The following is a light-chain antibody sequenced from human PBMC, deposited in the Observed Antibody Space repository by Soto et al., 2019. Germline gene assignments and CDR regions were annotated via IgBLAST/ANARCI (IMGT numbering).Light chain of an antibody. Sequence: EIVLTQSPCILSWSQRERATLXCMARQSVSNDFLAWYQQKPGQAPRLLIYGASTGANDVPDRFSGSGSGADFTLTISRLEPEDFAVYYCQQYGRSPPRTFGQGTKVDIK. CDR1: QSVSNDF. CDR3: QQYGRSPPRT. V-gene: IGKV3-20*01. CDR2: GAS. J-gene: IGKJ1*01.